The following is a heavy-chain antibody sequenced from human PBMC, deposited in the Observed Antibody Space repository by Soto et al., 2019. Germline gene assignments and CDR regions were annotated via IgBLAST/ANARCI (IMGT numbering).Heavy chain of an antibody. CDR3: ARTFASGYESYYYYGMDV. V-gene: IGHV4-59*01. CDR1: GGSISSYY. D-gene: IGHD5-12*01. CDR2: IYYSGST. Sequence: QVQLQESGPGLVKPSGTLSLTCTVSGGSISSYYWSWIRQPPGKGLEWIGYIYYSGSTNYNPSLKSRVTISVDTSKNQFSLKLSSVTAADTAVYYCARTFASGYESYYYYGMDVWGQGTTVTVSS. J-gene: IGHJ6*02.